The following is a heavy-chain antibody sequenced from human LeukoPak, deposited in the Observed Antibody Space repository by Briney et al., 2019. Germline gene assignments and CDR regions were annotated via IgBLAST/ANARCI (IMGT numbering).Heavy chain of an antibody. V-gene: IGHV3-53*01. CDR3: ARAAYSSTWYSRYFDL. J-gene: IGHJ2*01. Sequence: GGSLRLSCAASELTLSSNYMSWIRQAPGRGLEWVSFIYSGGSTYYADSVRGRFIISKDNSKNTLYLQMNSLRAGDTAVYYCARAAYSSTWYSRYFDLWGRGTLVTVSS. D-gene: IGHD6-13*01. CDR2: IYSGGST. CDR1: ELTLSSNY.